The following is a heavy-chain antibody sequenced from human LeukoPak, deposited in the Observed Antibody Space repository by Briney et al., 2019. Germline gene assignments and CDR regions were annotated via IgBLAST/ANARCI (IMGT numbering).Heavy chain of an antibody. V-gene: IGHV1-69*13. CDR3: AREVQLERRYLAFDI. J-gene: IGHJ3*02. D-gene: IGHD1-1*01. CDR1: GGTFSSYA. CDR2: IIPIFGTA. Sequence: SVKVSCKASGGTFSSYAISWVRQASGQGLEWMGGIIPIFGTANYAQKFQGRVTITADESTSTAYMELSSLRSEDTAVYYCAREVQLERRYLAFDIWGQGTMVTVSS.